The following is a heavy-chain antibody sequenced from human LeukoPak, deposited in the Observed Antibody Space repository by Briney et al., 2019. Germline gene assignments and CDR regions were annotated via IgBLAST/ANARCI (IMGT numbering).Heavy chain of an antibody. Sequence: GGSLRLSCAASGSTFSSYAMSWVRQAPGKGLEWVSAISGSGGSTYYADSVKGRFTISRDNSKNTLYLQMNSLRAEDTAVYYCAKVRYSSSWFDYWGQGTLVTVSS. CDR2: ISGSGGST. V-gene: IGHV3-23*01. D-gene: IGHD6-13*01. J-gene: IGHJ4*02. CDR1: GSTFSSYA. CDR3: AKVRYSSSWFDY.